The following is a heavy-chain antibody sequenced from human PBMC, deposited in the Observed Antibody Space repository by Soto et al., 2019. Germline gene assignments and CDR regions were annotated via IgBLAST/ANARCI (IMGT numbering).Heavy chain of an antibody. Sequence: GGSLRLSCAASGFTFSSYAMHWVRQAPGKGLEWVAVISYDGSNKYYADSVKGRFTISRDNSKNTLYLQMNSLRAEDTAVYYCARDGEDILTGYRITLPFDYWGQGTLVTVSS. V-gene: IGHV3-30-3*01. CDR2: ISYDGSNK. J-gene: IGHJ4*02. D-gene: IGHD3-9*01. CDR1: GFTFSSYA. CDR3: ARDGEDILTGYRITLPFDY.